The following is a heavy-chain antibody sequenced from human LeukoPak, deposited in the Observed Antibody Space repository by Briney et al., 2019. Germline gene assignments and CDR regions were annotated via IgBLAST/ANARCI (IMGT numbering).Heavy chain of an antibody. CDR2: IYYSGST. V-gene: IGHV4-59*08. CDR1: GGSISSYY. CDR3: ARHPGANYFDY. Sequence: PSETLSLTCTVSGGSISSYYWSWIRQPPGKGLEWIGYIYYSGSTNYNPSLKSRVTISVDTSKNQFSLRVSSVTAADTAVYYCARHPGANYFDYWGQGTLVTVSS. J-gene: IGHJ4*02. D-gene: IGHD1-14*01.